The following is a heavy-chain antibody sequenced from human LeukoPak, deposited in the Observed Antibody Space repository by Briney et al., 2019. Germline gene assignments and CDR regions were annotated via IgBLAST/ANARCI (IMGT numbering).Heavy chain of an antibody. V-gene: IGHV1-69*13. CDR1: GGTFSSYD. CDR3: ANRRRASRGYGMDV. D-gene: IGHD1-1*01. CDR2: IIPIFGTA. Sequence: GASVKVSCKASGGTFSSYDISWVRQAPGQGLEWMGRIIPIFGTANYAQKLQGRVTITADESTSTAYMELSSLRSEDTAVYYCANRRRASRGYGMDVWGQGITVTVSS. J-gene: IGHJ6*02.